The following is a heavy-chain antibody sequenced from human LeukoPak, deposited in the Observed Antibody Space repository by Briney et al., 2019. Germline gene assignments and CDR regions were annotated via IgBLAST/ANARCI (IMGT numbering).Heavy chain of an antibody. CDR3: SKADLDSLGVLYFGY. D-gene: IGHD3-16*01. Sequence: GGSLRLSCAASGFTFSSTWMHWVRQPPGKGLVWVARITSDGSSTTYAESVKGRFTISRDNAKNTLYLQMNSLRAEDTAVYYRSKADLDSLGVLYFGYRGQGTLVTVSS. CDR2: ITSDGSST. CDR1: GFTFSSTW. V-gene: IGHV3-74*03. J-gene: IGHJ4*02.